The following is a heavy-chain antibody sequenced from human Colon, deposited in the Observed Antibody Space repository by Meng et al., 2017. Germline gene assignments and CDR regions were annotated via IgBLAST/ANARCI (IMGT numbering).Heavy chain of an antibody. V-gene: IGHV3-21*01. Sequence: EVQLVESGGDLVTPGGSLRLSRAASGFTFSTYSSNWVRQVPGQGLEWVSAIRSSSSNIYYVDSVKGRFTISRDNAKNSLYLQMNSLRAEDTAVYYCAKGDPDYDSSGYYPGRFEYWGQGILVTVSS. CDR2: IRSSSSNI. D-gene: IGHD3-22*01. CDR3: AKGDPDYDSSGYYPGRFEY. J-gene: IGHJ4*02. CDR1: GFTFSTYS.